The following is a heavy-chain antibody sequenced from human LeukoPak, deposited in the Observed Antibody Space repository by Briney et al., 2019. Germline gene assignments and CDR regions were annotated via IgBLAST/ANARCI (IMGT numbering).Heavy chain of an antibody. CDR1: GFTFSSYW. Sequence: GGSLRLSCAAAGFTFSSYWMSWVRQAPGKGLEWVGLIRSKAYGGTTEYAASVKGRFTISRDDSKSIAYLQVNSLKTEDTAVYYCTGSFGELSFFAHWGQGTLVTVSS. J-gene: IGHJ4*02. CDR2: IRSKAYGGTT. D-gene: IGHD3-10*01. CDR3: TGSFGELSFFAH. V-gene: IGHV3-49*04.